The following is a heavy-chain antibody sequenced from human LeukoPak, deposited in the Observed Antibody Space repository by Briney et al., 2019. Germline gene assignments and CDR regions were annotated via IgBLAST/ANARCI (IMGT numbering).Heavy chain of an antibody. V-gene: IGHV3-33*06. CDR1: GFTFSSYG. CDR2: ILNDGSQE. J-gene: IGHJ5*02. D-gene: IGHD2-15*01. CDR3: AKTQGYYDA. Sequence: PGGSLRLSCAASGFTFSSYGMHWVRQAPGKGLEWVAVILNDGSQEKYADSVKGRFTISRDNSKNTLFLQMNSLRAEDTAVYYCAKTQGYYDAWGQGALVTVSS.